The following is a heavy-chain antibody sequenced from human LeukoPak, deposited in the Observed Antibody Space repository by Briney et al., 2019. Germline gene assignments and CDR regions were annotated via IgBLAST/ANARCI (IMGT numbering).Heavy chain of an antibody. D-gene: IGHD6-13*01. CDR2: IIPILGIA. CDR3: ARASWLAAAGNYFDY. V-gene: IGHV1-69*04. CDR1: GGTFSSYA. J-gene: IGHJ4*02. Sequence: ASVKVSCKASGGTFSSYAISWVRQAPGQGLEWMGRIIPILGIANYAQKFQGRVTITADKSTSTAYMELSSLRSEDTAVYYCARASWLAAAGNYFDYWGQGTLVTVSS.